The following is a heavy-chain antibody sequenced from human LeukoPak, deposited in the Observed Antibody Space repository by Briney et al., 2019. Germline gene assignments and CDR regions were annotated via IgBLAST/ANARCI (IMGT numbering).Heavy chain of an antibody. V-gene: IGHV3-23*01. D-gene: IGHD6-13*01. Sequence: GGSLRLSCAASGFTCSSYAMSWVRQAPGKGLEWASAISGSGGSTYYADSVKGRFTFSRDNSKNTLYLQMNSLRAEDTAVYYCAKDPLYSSSWYSDYWGQGTLVTVSS. J-gene: IGHJ4*02. CDR2: ISGSGGST. CDR1: GFTCSSYA. CDR3: AKDPLYSSSWYSDY.